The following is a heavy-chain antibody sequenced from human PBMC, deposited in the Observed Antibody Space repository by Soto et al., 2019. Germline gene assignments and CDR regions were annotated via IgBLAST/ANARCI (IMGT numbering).Heavy chain of an antibody. Sequence: PGGCRRLSCGPAAFTSSNYYMSWIRQAPGKGLEWVSYINRTGRTIHYADSGKGRFTVPRDNAQNSLSIKLNSLRVEDTAVYYCARSYSSGWEFDYWGHGTQVTVSS. J-gene: IGHJ4*01. CDR2: INRTGRTI. D-gene: IGHD6-19*01. CDR3: ARSYSSGWEFDY. V-gene: IGHV3-11*01. CDR1: AFTSSNYY.